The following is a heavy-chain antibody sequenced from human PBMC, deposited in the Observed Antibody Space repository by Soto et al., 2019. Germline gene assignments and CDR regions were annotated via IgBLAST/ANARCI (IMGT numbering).Heavy chain of an antibody. CDR2: ISYDGSNK. D-gene: IGHD1-26*01. CDR1: GFTFSSYG. Sequence: PGGSLRLSCTASGFTFSSYGMHWVRQAPGKGLEWVAVISYDGSNKYYADSVKGRFTISRDNSKNTLYLQMNSLRAEDAAVYYCAKDIVGATVGLGYYYYGMDVWGQGTTVTVSS. V-gene: IGHV3-30*18. CDR3: AKDIVGATVGLGYYYYGMDV. J-gene: IGHJ6*02.